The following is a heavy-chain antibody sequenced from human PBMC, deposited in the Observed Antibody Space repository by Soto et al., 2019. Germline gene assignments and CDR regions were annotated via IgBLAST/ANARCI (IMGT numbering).Heavy chain of an antibody. V-gene: IGHV4-59*01. CDR3: AGALAAPGYYFDY. Sequence: QVQLQEWCPGLVKPSETLSLTCTGSGGSSINYYWTWIRQPPGKGLEWIGYVSSSGHTSYNPSLKSRVTRSRDTSKNQTPLRMSSVTAADPAVYYCAGALAAPGYYFDYWGQRTLVTVP. J-gene: IGHJ4*02. CDR1: GGSSINYY. D-gene: IGHD6-13*01. CDR2: VSSSGHT.